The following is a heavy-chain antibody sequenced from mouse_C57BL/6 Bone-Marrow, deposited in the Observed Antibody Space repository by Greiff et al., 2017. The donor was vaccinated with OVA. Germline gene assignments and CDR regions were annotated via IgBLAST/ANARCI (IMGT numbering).Heavy chain of an antibody. CDR3: ARVYDGYPAWFAY. J-gene: IGHJ3*01. D-gene: IGHD2-3*01. CDR2: ISDGGSYT. Sequence: DVKLVESGGGLVKPGGSLKLSCAASGFTFSSYAMSWVRQTPEKRLEWVATISDGGSYTYYPDNVKGRFTISRDNAKNNLYLQMSHLKSEDTAMYYCARVYDGYPAWFAYWGQGTLVTVSA. V-gene: IGHV5-4*03. CDR1: GFTFSSYA.